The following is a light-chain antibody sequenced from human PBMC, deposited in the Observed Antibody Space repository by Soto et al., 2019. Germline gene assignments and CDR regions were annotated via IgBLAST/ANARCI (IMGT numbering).Light chain of an antibody. CDR3: MQALQTPIH. J-gene: IGKJ3*01. Sequence: DIVMTQSPLSLPVTPGEPASISCRSSQSLLHSNGYNYLDWYLQKPGQSPQLLIYLGSNRASGVPDRVSGSGSGTDFTLKISRVEAEDVGVYYCMQALQTPIHFGPGTKVDIK. CDR1: QSLLHSNGYNY. CDR2: LGS. V-gene: IGKV2-28*01.